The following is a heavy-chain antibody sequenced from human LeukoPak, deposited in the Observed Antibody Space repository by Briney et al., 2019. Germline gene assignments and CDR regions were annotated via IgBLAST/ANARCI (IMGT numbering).Heavy chain of an antibody. D-gene: IGHD2-2*01. CDR2: ISAYNGNT. Sequence: ASEKVSCKASGGTFSSYAISWVRQAPGQGLEWMGWISAYNGNTNYAQKLQGRVTMTTDTSTSTAYMELRSLRSDDTAVYYCARDPSKYQLHRDGFDIWGQGTMVTVSS. J-gene: IGHJ3*02. CDR1: GGTFSSYA. CDR3: ARDPSKYQLHRDGFDI. V-gene: IGHV1-18*01.